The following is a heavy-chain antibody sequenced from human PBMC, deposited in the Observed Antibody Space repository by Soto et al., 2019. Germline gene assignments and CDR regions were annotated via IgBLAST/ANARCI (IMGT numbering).Heavy chain of an antibody. CDR3: ARDDDIVVVVAASAEYFQH. D-gene: IGHD2-15*01. Sequence: SMKGPCKASGGTFSSYTISWGGQAPGQGVEWMGRIIPILGIANYAQKFQGRVTITADKSTSTAYMELSSLRSEDTAVYYCARDDDIVVVVAASAEYFQHWGQGTLVTVSS. CDR1: GGTFSSYT. CDR2: IIPILGIA. V-gene: IGHV1-69*04. J-gene: IGHJ1*01.